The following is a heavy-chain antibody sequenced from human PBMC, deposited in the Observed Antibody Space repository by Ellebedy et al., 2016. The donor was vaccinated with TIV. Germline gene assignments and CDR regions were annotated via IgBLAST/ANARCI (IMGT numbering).Heavy chain of an antibody. Sequence: ASVKVSCKASGYTFTSYYLHWVRQAPGQGLGWMGIINPGGGSTSHAQKFQGRVTMTRDTSTSTVYMELRSLTSEDTAGYYCARDLGSTWIFDFWGQGTLVTVSS. D-gene: IGHD6-13*01. CDR2: INPGGGST. CDR3: ARDLGSTWIFDF. CDR1: GYTFTSYY. V-gene: IGHV1-46*01. J-gene: IGHJ4*02.